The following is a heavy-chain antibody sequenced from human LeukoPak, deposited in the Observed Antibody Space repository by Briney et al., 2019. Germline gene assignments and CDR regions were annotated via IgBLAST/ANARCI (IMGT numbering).Heavy chain of an antibody. Sequence: SETLSLTCTVSGGSLSSLYWSWVRQPPGKGVGWVGYIYYSGSTNSNTSLKSRVTISVDTSKNQFSLKLSSVTAADTAVYYCARDAKATMIVGPEAFDIWGQGARVTVSS. CDR3: ARDAKATMIVGPEAFDI. CDR2: IYYSGST. J-gene: IGHJ3*02. CDR1: GGSLSSLY. D-gene: IGHD3-22*01. V-gene: IGHV4-59*01.